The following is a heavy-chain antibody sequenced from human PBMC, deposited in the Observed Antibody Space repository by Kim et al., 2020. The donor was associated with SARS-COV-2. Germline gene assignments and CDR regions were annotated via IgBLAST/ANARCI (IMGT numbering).Heavy chain of an antibody. CDR1: GFTFSSYS. CDR3: ARQDRGSSHSTFDD. J-gene: IGHJ4*02. Sequence: GGSLRLSCAASGFTFSSYSMNWVRQAPGKGPEWVSYISTSSSTIYYADPVMGRFTISRDNAKNSLYLQMNSLRDEDTAVYYCARQDRGSSHSTFDDWGQGTLVTVSS. CDR2: ISTSSSTI. V-gene: IGHV3-48*02. D-gene: IGHD2-15*01.